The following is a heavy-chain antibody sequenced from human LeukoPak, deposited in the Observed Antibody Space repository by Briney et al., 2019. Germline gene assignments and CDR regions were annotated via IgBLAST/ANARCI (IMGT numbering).Heavy chain of an antibody. CDR1: SGSINSYY. CDR2: IYYSGST. J-gene: IGHJ4*01. CDR3: TSGGMVSGDY. Sequence: PSETLSLTCTVSSGSINSYYWSWIRQPPGKGVEWIGYIYYSGSTNYNPSLKSRVTISRDTSKNQFSLKLRSVTAADTAVYYCTSGGMVSGDYWGHGTLVTVSS. V-gene: IGHV4-59*01. D-gene: IGHD2-8*01.